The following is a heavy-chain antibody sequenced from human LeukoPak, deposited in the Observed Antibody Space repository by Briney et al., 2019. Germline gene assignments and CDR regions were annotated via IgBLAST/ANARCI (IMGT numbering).Heavy chain of an antibody. CDR1: GGSISSGGYS. V-gene: IGHV4-30-2*01. J-gene: IGHJ4*02. D-gene: IGHD6-13*01. Sequence: PSQTLSLTCAVSGGSISSGGYSWSWIRQPPGKGLGWIGYIYHSGSTYYNPSLKSRVTISVDRSKNQFSLKLSSVTAADTAVYYCAREGIAAAGGVDYWGQGTLVTVSS. CDR3: AREGIAAAGGVDY. CDR2: IYHSGST.